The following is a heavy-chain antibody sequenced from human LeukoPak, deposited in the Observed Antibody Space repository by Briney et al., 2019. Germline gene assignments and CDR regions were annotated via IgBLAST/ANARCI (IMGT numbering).Heavy chain of an antibody. J-gene: IGHJ6*02. CDR1: GFTVSSNY. Sequence: GGSLRLSCAASGFTVSSNYMNWVRQAPGKGLEWVSVIYGGGKTYYADSVKGRFALSRDDSKNMLFLQMNSLRVEDTAVYYCARDQATMIRNGFDVWGQGTAVTVSS. V-gene: IGHV3-53*01. CDR3: ARDQATMIRNGFDV. CDR2: IYGGGKT. D-gene: IGHD3-10*01.